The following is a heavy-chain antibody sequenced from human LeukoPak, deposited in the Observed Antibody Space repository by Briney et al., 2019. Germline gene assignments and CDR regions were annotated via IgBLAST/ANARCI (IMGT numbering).Heavy chain of an antibody. J-gene: IGHJ6*03. V-gene: IGHV4-34*01. CDR1: GGSFSGYY. CDR3: ARGPKCTNGVCYRKYYYYYYVDV. CDR2: INHSGST. D-gene: IGHD2-8*01. Sequence: SETLSLTCAVYGGSFSGYYWSWIRQPPGKGLEWIGEINHSGSTNYNPSLKSRVTISVDTSKNQFSLKLSSVTAAGTAVYYCARGPKCTNGVCYRKYYYYYYVDVWGKGTMVTVSS.